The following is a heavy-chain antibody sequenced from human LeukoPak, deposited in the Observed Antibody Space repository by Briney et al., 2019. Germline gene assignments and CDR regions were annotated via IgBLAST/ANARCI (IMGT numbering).Heavy chain of an antibody. Sequence: GESLKISCKGSGYSFSNYWIAWVRQMPGKGLEWMGLIYPGDSDTRYSPSFQGQVTISADKSISTAYLQWSSLRASDTAMYYCARRRYHDSSGYYPFDYWGQGTLVTVSS. CDR1: GYSFSNYW. CDR2: IYPGDSDT. D-gene: IGHD3-22*01. V-gene: IGHV5-51*01. CDR3: ARRRYHDSSGYYPFDY. J-gene: IGHJ4*02.